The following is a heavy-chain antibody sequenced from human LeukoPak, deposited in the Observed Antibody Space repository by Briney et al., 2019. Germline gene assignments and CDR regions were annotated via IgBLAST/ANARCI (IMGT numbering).Heavy chain of an antibody. Sequence: PGGSLRLSCAASGFTFSSYGMHWVRQAPGKGLEWVAFIRYDGSNKYYADSGKGRFTISRDNSKNTLYLQMNSPRAEDTAVYYCARGDGYYYDSSGYRDYWGQGTLVTVSS. CDR1: GFTFSSYG. V-gene: IGHV3-30*02. CDR3: ARGDGYYYDSSGYRDY. CDR2: IRYDGSNK. J-gene: IGHJ4*02. D-gene: IGHD3-22*01.